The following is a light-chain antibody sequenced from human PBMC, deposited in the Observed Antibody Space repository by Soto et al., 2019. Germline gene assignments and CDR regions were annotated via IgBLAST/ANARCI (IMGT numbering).Light chain of an antibody. Sequence: QPVLTQSSSASASLGSSVKLTCTLSSGHSSYIIAWHQQQPGKAPRYLMKLEGSGSYNKGSGVPDRFSGSSSGADRYLTISNLQSEDEADYYCETWDSIFGGGTKLTVL. J-gene: IGLJ2*01. CDR1: SGHSSYI. V-gene: IGLV4-60*03. CDR3: ETWDSI. CDR2: LEGSGSY.